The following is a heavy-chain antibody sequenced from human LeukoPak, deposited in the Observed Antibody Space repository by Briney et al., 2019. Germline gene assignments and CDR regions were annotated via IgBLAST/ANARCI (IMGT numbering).Heavy chain of an antibody. CDR2: IIPIFGTA. J-gene: IGHJ6*04. Sequence: SVKVSCKASGGAFSSYAISWVRQAPGQGLEWMGGIIPIFGTANYAQKFQGRVTITADESTSTAYMELSSLRSEDTAVYYCATNRYSYCYYGMDVWGKGTTVTVSS. CDR3: ATNRYSYCYYGMDV. V-gene: IGHV1-69*13. CDR1: GGAFSSYA. D-gene: IGHD5-18*01.